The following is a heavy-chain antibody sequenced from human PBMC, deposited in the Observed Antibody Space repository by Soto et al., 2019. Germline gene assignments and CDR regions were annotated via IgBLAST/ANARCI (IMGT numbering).Heavy chain of an antibody. CDR1: GFTFSGFA. J-gene: IGHJ1*01. CDR3: AREGRGYCSSSTCPGI. V-gene: IGHV3-7*01. Sequence: EVQLVESGGGLVQPGGSLRLSCAGSGFTFSGFAMNWVRQAPGKGLERVANINEEGREKYYVDSVKGRFTISRDNPQNSLHLQMNSLRVEDTAVYYCAREGRGYCSSSTCPGIWGQGTLVTVSS. D-gene: IGHD2-2*01. CDR2: INEEGREK.